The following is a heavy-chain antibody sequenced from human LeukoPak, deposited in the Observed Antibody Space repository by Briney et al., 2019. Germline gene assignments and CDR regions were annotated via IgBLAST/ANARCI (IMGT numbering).Heavy chain of an antibody. J-gene: IGHJ6*03. Sequence: GGSLRLSCAASGFAFNNDAITWVRQPPGKGLEWVSTIVGDSTIEYYADSVKGRFTISSDNSKTMLFLHMNSLRAEDTAIYYCARQPYFYYYLDVWGKGTTVTVTS. CDR1: GFAFNNDA. V-gene: IGHV3-23*01. D-gene: IGHD5-18*01. CDR2: IVGDSTIE. CDR3: ARQPYFYYYLDV.